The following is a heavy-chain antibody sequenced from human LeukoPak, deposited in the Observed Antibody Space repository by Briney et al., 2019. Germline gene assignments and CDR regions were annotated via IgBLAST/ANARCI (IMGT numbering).Heavy chain of an antibody. CDR2: IYCTGST. CDR1: GGSISSYY. V-gene: IGHV4-59*01. D-gene: IGHD4-17*01. CDR3: ARGTVTIPDFDY. J-gene: IGHJ4*02. Sequence: PSETLSLTCTVSGGSISSYYWSWIRQPPGKGLEWIGYIYCTGSTNYNPSLKSRVTISVDTSKSQFSLKLTSVTAADTAVYYCARGTVTIPDFDYWGQGTLVTVSS.